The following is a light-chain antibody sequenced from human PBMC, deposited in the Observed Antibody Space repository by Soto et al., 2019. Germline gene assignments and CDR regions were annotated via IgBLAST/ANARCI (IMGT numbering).Light chain of an antibody. Sequence: QSVLTQPASVSGSPGQSITISCTGTSSDVGGYNYVSWYQQHPGKAPKVMIHDVSHRPSGVSDRFSGSKSGNTASLTISGLQAEDEADYYCSSYTSRSTLIFGGGTQLTVL. CDR1: SSDVGGYNY. CDR2: DVS. J-gene: IGLJ2*01. CDR3: SSYTSRSTLI. V-gene: IGLV2-14*01.